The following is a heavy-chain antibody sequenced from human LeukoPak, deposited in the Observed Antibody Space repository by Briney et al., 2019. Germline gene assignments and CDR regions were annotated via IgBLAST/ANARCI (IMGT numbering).Heavy chain of an antibody. CDR3: ARAPNSGWYYYYYYMDV. J-gene: IGHJ6*03. Sequence: GASVKVSCKASGYTFTGYYMHWVRQAPGQGLEWRGWSNPNSGGSNYAQKFQGRVTMTRDTSISTAYMELSRLRSDDTAVYYCARAPNSGWYYYYYYMDVWGKGTTVTVSS. V-gene: IGHV1-2*02. D-gene: IGHD6-19*01. CDR1: GYTFTGYY. CDR2: SNPNSGGS.